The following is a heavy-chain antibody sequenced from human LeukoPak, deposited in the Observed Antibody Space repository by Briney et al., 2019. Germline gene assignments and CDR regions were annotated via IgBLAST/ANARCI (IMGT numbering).Heavy chain of an antibody. CDR1: GFTFSSYA. D-gene: IGHD2-8*01. Sequence: GGSLRLSCAASGFTFSSYAMHWVRQAPGKGLEWVTVISYDGSNKYYADSVKGRFTISRDNSKNTLYLQMNSLRAEDTAVYYCARELYPITTNYYMDVWGKGTTVTVSS. V-gene: IGHV3-30*04. CDR3: ARELYPITTNYYMDV. CDR2: ISYDGSNK. J-gene: IGHJ6*03.